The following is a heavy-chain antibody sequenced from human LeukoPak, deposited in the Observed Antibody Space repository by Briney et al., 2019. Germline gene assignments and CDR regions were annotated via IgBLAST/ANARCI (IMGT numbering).Heavy chain of an antibody. CDR1: GFTFSRYD. J-gene: IGHJ6*03. V-gene: IGHV3-13*01. D-gene: IGHD6-13*01. Sequence: GGSLRLSCAAAGFTFSRYDMQWVCQATGECLECVSVIGTAGDTYYPGSVKGRFTISRENAKNSLYFQMNSLRAGDTGVYYCAKGDDSSWHYYFHMDVWGKGTPVTISS. CDR2: IGTAGDT. CDR3: AKGDDSSWHYYFHMDV.